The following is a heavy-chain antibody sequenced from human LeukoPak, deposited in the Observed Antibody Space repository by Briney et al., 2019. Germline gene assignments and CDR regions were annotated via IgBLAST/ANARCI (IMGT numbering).Heavy chain of an antibody. Sequence: GGSLRLSCAASGFTFSSYAMSWVRQAPGKGLEWVSAISGSGGSTYHADSVKGRFTISRDNSKNTLYLQMNSLRAEDTAVYYCAKAPGYYDSSGYYSRDYWGQETLVTVSS. CDR3: AKAPGYYDSSGYYSRDY. J-gene: IGHJ4*02. CDR2: ISGSGGST. V-gene: IGHV3-23*01. D-gene: IGHD3-22*01. CDR1: GFTFSSYA.